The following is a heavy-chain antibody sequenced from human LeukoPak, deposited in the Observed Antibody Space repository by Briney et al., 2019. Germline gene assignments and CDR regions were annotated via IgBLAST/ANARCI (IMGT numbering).Heavy chain of an antibody. Sequence: PGKSLTLSCVASHFTFSHYGMHWVRQAPGKGLEWVSVIWNDASNQYYADSVKGRFTISRDNSQNTVYLQMNSLRAEDTAVYCCAKDAQRGFDYSNSLENWGQGTLVIVSS. CDR3: AKDAQRGFDYSNSLEN. CDR2: IWNDASNQ. D-gene: IGHD4-11*01. V-gene: IGHV3-33*06. CDR1: HFTFSHYG. J-gene: IGHJ4*02.